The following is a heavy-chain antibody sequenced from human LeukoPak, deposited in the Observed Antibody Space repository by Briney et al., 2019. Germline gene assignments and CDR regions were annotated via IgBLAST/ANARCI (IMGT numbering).Heavy chain of an antibody. V-gene: IGHV3-30*01. Sequence: GSLRLSCSASGFTFSSYAMHWVRQAPGKGLEWVAVISYDGFNTRYADSVRGRFTISRDNSKNTLYLQMNTLRAEDTAVYYCARDGYCDSASCYGWFDPWGQGALVTVSS. CDR2: ISYDGFNT. J-gene: IGHJ5*02. CDR3: ARDGYCDSASCYGWFDP. D-gene: IGHD2-2*03. CDR1: GFTFSSYA.